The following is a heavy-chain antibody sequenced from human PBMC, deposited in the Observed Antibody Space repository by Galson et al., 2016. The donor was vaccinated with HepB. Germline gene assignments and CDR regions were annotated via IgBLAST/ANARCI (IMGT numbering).Heavy chain of an antibody. Sequence: SETLSLTCTVSGGSISSHYWSWIRQSPGKGLEWIAYVHYSGNANYNPSLKSRVSISLDTSMKHFSLKLTSVTAADTAIYYCVRLGTAAAVANRRGSVYWSQGTRVTVSS. J-gene: IGHJ4*02. CDR3: VRLGTAAAVANRRGSVY. V-gene: IGHV4-59*08. CDR1: GGSISSHY. D-gene: IGHD6-13*01. CDR2: VHYSGNA.